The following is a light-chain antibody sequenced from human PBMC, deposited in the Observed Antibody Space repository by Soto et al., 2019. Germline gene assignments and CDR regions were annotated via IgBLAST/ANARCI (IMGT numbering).Light chain of an antibody. CDR3: ATWDDSVKGWV. CDR2: EVT. CDR1: SSDVGAYNY. J-gene: IGLJ3*02. Sequence: QSALTQPASVSGSPGQSITISCTGTSSDVGAYNYVSWYQHHPGKVPKLLIYEVTNRPSGVSDRFSGSKSGNTASLTISGLQAEDEADYYCATWDDSVKGWVFGGGTKVTVL. V-gene: IGLV2-14*01.